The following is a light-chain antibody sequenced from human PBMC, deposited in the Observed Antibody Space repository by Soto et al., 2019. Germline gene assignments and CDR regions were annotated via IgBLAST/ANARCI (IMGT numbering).Light chain of an antibody. CDR3: QQYGSSPRT. J-gene: IGKJ1*01. Sequence: EIVLTQSPGTLSLSPGGRAPLSCRASQSVSSGYLVWYQQKPGQAPRLLIYGASSRATGIPDRFSGSGSGTDFTLTISRLEPEDFAVYYCQQYGSSPRTFGQGTKVDIK. CDR1: QSVSSGY. V-gene: IGKV3-20*01. CDR2: GAS.